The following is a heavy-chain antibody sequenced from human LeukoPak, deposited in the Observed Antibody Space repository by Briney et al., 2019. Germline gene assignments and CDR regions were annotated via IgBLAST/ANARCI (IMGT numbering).Heavy chain of an antibody. D-gene: IGHD4-17*01. V-gene: IGHV3-23*01. CDR3: ARDAGGAWPFDY. J-gene: IGHJ4*02. Sequence: PGGSLRLSCAASGFTFSNYAMSWVRQAPGKGLEWVSTIGGGDGSTHYADSVKGRFTISRDNSKNTLSLEMNSLRADDTATYYCARDAGGAWPFDYWGQGTRVIVSS. CDR2: IGGGDGST. CDR1: GFTFSNYA.